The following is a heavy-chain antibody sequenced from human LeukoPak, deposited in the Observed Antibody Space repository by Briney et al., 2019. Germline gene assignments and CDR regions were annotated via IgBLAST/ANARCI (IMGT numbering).Heavy chain of an antibody. D-gene: IGHD5-12*01. CDR1: GGPISSSS. CDR2: ISYDGTKE. J-gene: IGHJ4*02. Sequence: LSLTCTVSGGPISSSSYYWGWIRQPPGKGLEWVAVISYDGTKEHYADPVKGRSTISRDNSKNTLYLQMNNLRPEDTAVYYCAKEAASGYYRTSDYWGQGTLVTVSS. CDR3: AKEAASGYYRTSDY. V-gene: IGHV3-30*18.